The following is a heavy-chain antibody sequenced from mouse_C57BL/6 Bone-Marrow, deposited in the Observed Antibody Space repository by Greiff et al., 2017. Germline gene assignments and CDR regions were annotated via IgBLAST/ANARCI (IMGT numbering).Heavy chain of an antibody. V-gene: IGHV1-81*01. CDR1: GYTFTSFG. CDR2: IYPRSGNT. CDR3: ARDGYYFYYFDY. D-gene: IGHD2-3*01. J-gene: IGHJ2*01. Sequence: QVQLKESGAELARPGASVKLSCKASGYTFTSFGISWVKQRTGQGLEWIGEIYPRSGNTYYNEKFKGKATLTADKSSSTAYMELRSLTSEDSAVYFCARDGYYFYYFDYWGQGTTPTVSS.